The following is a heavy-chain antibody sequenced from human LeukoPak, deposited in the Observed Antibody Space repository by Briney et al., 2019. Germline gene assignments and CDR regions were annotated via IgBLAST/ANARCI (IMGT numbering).Heavy chain of an antibody. D-gene: IGHD5-18*01. CDR1: GFTFSSYS. CDR2: IGSSSSTI. J-gene: IGHJ4*02. Sequence: GGSLRLSCAASGFTFSSYSMNWVRQAPGKGLEWVSYIGSSSSTIYYADSVKGRLIISRDNAKNSLYLQMNSLRAEDTAVYYCARARGYNYGYVDYWGQGTLVTVSS. V-gene: IGHV3-48*01. CDR3: ARARGYNYGYVDY.